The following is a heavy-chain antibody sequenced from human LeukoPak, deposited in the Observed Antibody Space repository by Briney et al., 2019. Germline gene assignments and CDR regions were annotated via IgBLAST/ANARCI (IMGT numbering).Heavy chain of an antibody. CDR2: INTDGSST. V-gene: IGHV3-74*01. CDR3: ARDSDYEIVDP. Sequence: GGSLRRSCAASGFTFSSYWMHWVRQAPGKGLVWVSHINTDGSSTSYADSVKGRFTISRDNAKNTLYLQMNSLRAEDTAVYYCARDSDYEIVDPWGQGILVTVSS. J-gene: IGHJ5*02. D-gene: IGHD5-12*01. CDR1: GFTFSSYW.